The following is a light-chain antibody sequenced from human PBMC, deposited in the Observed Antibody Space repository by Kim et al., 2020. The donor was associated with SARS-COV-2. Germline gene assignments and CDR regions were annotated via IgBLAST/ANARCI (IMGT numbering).Light chain of an antibody. V-gene: IGKV1-9*01. CDR3: QHLNNYPIT. CDR1: QGISGR. CDR2: SAS. J-gene: IGKJ4*01. Sequence: DIQLTQSPSFLSASVGDRVAITCRTSQGISGRLAWYQQKPGKAPKLLIYSASNLQSGVPSRFSGSGSETEFTLTISSLQPEDFASYYCQHLNNYPITFGGGTKVEIK.